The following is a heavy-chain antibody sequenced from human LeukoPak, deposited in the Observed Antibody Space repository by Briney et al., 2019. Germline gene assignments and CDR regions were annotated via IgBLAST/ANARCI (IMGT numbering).Heavy chain of an antibody. CDR3: ARQGPNSSSSLGY. V-gene: IGHV5-51*01. CDR1: GYTLTELS. Sequence: ASVKVSCKVSGYTLTELSMHWVRQMPGKGLEWMGIIYPGDSDTRYSPSFHGQVTISADKSISTAYLQWSSLKASDTAMYYCARQGPNSSSSLGYWGQGTLVTVSS. D-gene: IGHD6-6*01. CDR2: IYPGDSDT. J-gene: IGHJ4*02.